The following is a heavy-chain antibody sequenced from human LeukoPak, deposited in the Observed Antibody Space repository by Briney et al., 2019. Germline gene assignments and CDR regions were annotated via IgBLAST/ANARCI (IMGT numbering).Heavy chain of an antibody. CDR3: ARGGNYGDYAGQGPTDAFDI. J-gene: IGHJ3*02. CDR2: IYTSGST. V-gene: IGHV4-61*02. D-gene: IGHD4-17*01. CDR1: GGSISSGSYY. Sequence: SETLSLTCTVSGGSISSGSYYWSWIRQPAGKGLEWIGRIYTSGSTNYNPSLKSRVTISVDTSKNQFSLKLSSVTAADTAVYYCARGGNYGDYAGQGPTDAFDIWGQGTMVTVSS.